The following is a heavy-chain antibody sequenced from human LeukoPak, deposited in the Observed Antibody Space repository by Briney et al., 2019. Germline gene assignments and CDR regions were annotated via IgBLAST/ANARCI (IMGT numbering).Heavy chain of an antibody. D-gene: IGHD6-6*01. Sequence: SETLSLTCVVHGESFSAYFWSWIRQVPGKGLEWFGEIDHRGSSNYNPPLKSRATISVDTSKNHFSLSLTSVTAADTAVYYCATRSSTLTAARCFDDWGQGAVVTVSS. CDR2: IDHRGSS. CDR3: ATRSSTLTAARCFDD. J-gene: IGHJ4*03. V-gene: IGHV4-34*01. CDR1: GESFSAYF.